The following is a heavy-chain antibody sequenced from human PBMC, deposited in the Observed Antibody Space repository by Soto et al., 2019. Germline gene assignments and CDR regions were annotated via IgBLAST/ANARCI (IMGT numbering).Heavy chain of an antibody. CDR2: ITSSGSGT. V-gene: IGHV3-23*01. Sequence: GGSLRLSCAASGFTFGNYAMSWVRQAPGKGLEWVSTITSSGSGTYYADSVKGRFTISRDNSKNTVYLQMNILTVEDTAIYYCAGSDYYDSSGYYYRVDYWGQGTLVTVSS. J-gene: IGHJ4*02. D-gene: IGHD3-22*01. CDR1: GFTFGNYA. CDR3: AGSDYYDSSGYYYRVDY.